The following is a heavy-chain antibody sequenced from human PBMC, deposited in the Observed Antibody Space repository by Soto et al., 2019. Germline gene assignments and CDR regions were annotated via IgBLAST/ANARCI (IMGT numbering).Heavy chain of an antibody. V-gene: IGHV1-2*04. CDR3: VRDYYDGSASYGFEF. D-gene: IGHD3-22*01. CDR1: GYVFTGYY. J-gene: IGHJ4*03. CDR2: INPKSGGA. Sequence: QVHLVQSGAEVKKPGASVKVSCKASGYVFTGYYIHWVRQAPGQGLEWMGWINPKSGGANIAQKFQGWVTLTRDTSISTTYTEVNRLTSNDTAVYYGVRDYYDGSASYGFEFWGQGTPVTVAS.